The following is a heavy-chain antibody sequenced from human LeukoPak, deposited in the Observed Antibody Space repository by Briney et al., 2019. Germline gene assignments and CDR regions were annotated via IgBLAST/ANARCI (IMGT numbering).Heavy chain of an antibody. CDR3: ARGVTYYDILTGYYGDEDWFDP. CDR2: IYYSGST. CDR1: GGSISSYY. D-gene: IGHD3-9*01. Sequence: SETLSLTCTVSGGSISSYYWSWIRQPPGKGLEWIGYIYYSGSTNYNPSLKSRVTISVEPSKNQFSLKQSSVTAADTAVYYCARGVTYYDILTGYYGDEDWFDPWGQGTLVTVSS. J-gene: IGHJ5*02. V-gene: IGHV4-59*01.